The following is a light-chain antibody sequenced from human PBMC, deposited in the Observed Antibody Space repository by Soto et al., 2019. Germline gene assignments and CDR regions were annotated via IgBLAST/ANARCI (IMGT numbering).Light chain of an antibody. Sequence: QSVLTQPPSVSGAPGQRVTISCTGSSSNIGAGYDVHWYKQLPGTAPKLLIYGNSNRPSGVPDRVSGSKSGTSASRAITGLQAEDEADYYCQSYDSSLSGCVFGGGTKVTVL. CDR2: GNS. CDR3: QSYDSSLSGCV. V-gene: IGLV1-40*01. J-gene: IGLJ2*01. CDR1: SSNIGAGYD.